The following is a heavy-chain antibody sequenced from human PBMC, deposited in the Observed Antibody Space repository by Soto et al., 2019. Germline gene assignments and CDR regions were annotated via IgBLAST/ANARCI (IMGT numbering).Heavy chain of an antibody. CDR3: ASIAAPGTTHFDF. J-gene: IGHJ4*02. D-gene: IGHD6-13*01. V-gene: IGHV4-39*01. CDR2: IYYSGNT. CDR1: GGSLGSSSYY. Sequence: LSLTCTVSGGSLGSSSYYWGWIRQSPGKGLEWIGNIYYSGNTFYNPSLKSRVTISVDTSKNQIYLHLSAVTAADTAIFYCASIAAPGTTHFDFWGQGTLVTVSS.